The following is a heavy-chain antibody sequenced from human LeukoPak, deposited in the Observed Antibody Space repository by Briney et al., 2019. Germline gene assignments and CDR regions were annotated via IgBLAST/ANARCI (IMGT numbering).Heavy chain of an antibody. J-gene: IGHJ3*02. CDR1: GFTFSSYG. D-gene: IGHD1-26*01. V-gene: IGHV3-30*02. Sequence: GGSLRLSCAASGFTFSSYGMHWVRQAPGKGLEWVAFIRFDGSNKYYADSVKGRFTISRDNSKNTLYLQVNSLRPEDTAVYYCVMGRISDDGFDIWGLGTMVTVSS. CDR2: IRFDGSNK. CDR3: VMGRISDDGFDI.